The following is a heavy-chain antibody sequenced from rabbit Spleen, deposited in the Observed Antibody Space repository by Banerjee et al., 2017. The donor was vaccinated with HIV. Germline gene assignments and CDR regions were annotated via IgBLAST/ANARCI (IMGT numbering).Heavy chain of an antibody. CDR2: FDPVFGST. D-gene: IGHD6-1*01. CDR3: ARGPPYAGYAGYGYVYLDL. J-gene: IGHJ4*01. CDR1: GFDFSNYY. V-gene: IGHV1S7*01. Sequence: QLKESGGGLVQPGGSLKVSCKASGFDFSNYYMSLVRQAPGTGLEWIGFFDPVFGSTYYANWVNGRFTISSHNAQNTLYLQLNSLTAADTATYFCARGPPYAGYAGYGYVYLDLWGPGTLVTVS.